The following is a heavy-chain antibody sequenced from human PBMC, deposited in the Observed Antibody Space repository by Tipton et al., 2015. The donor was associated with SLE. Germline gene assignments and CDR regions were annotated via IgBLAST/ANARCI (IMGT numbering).Heavy chain of an antibody. V-gene: IGHV4-59*12. D-gene: IGHD2-21*02. J-gene: IGHJ5*02. Sequence: TLSLTCTVSGGSIGNYYWSWIRQPPGKGLEWIAYVHYSGATSYNPSLKSRVTMSVDTSKHQFSLTLRSVTAADTAIYYCARGLQAFCGGDCPFDLWGQGTLVTVSS. CDR2: VHYSGAT. CDR3: ARGLQAFCGGDCPFDL. CDR1: GGSIGNYY.